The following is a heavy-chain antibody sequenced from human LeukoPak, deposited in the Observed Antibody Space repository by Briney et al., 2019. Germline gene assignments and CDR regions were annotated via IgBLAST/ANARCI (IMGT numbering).Heavy chain of an antibody. CDR2: ISNSSSYI. V-gene: IGHV3-21*01. D-gene: IGHD6-13*01. CDR1: GFTFSSYN. J-gene: IGHJ3*02. Sequence: GGSLRLSCAASGFTFSSYNMNWVRQAPGKGLEWVSSISNSSSYIYYADSVKGRFTISRDNAKNSLYLQMNSLRTEDTAVYYCAKGVSSSWSNDAFDIWGQGTMVTVSS. CDR3: AKGVSSSWSNDAFDI.